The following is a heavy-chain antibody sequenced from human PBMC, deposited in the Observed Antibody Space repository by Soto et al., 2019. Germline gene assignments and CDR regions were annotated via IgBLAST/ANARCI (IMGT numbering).Heavy chain of an antibody. CDR3: ARGSSSWYVSFDY. D-gene: IGHD6-13*01. Sequence: GSLRLSCAASGFTFSSNWMHWVRQAPGKGLVWVSRINSDGSITSYADSVKGQFTISRDNAKNTLYLQMNSLGAEDTAVYYCARGSSSWYVSFDYWGQGSLVTVSA. CDR2: INSDGSIT. V-gene: IGHV3-74*01. CDR1: GFTFSSNW. J-gene: IGHJ4*02.